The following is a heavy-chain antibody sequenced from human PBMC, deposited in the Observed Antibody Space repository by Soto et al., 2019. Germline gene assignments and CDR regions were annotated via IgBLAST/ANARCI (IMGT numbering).Heavy chain of an antibody. V-gene: IGHV1-2*02. CDR3: AGDVEPIYYYYGMDV. CDR2: INPNSGGT. J-gene: IGHJ6*02. D-gene: IGHD1-26*01. CDR1: GYTFTGYY. Sequence: ASVKVSCKASGYTFTGYYMHWVRQAPGQGLEWMGWINPNSGGTNYAQKLQGRVNMTRDTSIRTAYMELGRLRSDDTAVYYWAGDVEPIYYYYGMDVWGQGTTVTVSS.